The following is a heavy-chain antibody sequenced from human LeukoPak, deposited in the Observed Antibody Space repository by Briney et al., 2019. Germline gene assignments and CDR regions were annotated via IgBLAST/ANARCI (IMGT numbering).Heavy chain of an antibody. Sequence: GESPKISCKGSGYGFTSYWISWVRQMPGKGLEWMGRIDPSDSYTNYSPSFQGHVTISADKSISTAYLQWSSLKASDTAMYYCARHGISLGLDAFDIWGQGTMVTVSS. CDR2: IDPSDSYT. V-gene: IGHV5-10-1*01. J-gene: IGHJ3*02. CDR3: ARHGISLGLDAFDI. CDR1: GYGFTSYW. D-gene: IGHD2-8*01.